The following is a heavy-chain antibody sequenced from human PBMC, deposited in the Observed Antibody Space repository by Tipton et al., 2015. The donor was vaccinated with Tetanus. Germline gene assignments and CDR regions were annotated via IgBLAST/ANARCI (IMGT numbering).Heavy chain of an antibody. CDR3: ARLREIVRRSGWAFDY. CDR2: VSYRGRT. CDR1: GGSVRSGDYS. V-gene: IGHV4-61*08. D-gene: IGHD5-12*01. Sequence: TLSLTYTVSGGSVRSGDYSWNWIRQPPGKGLEWLAYVSYRGRTNSNYSLKSRITISQDTSKNQFSLRLTSVTAADTAVYYCARLREIVRRSGWAFDYWGQGILVTVSS. J-gene: IGHJ4*02.